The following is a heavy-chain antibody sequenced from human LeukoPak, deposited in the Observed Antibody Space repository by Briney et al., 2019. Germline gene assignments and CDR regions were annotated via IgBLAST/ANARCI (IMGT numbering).Heavy chain of an antibody. CDR2: IHYDGSKI. J-gene: IGHJ6*03. CDR3: AKDQVPMDV. V-gene: IGHV3-30*02. CDR1: GFSFSASG. Sequence: GGSLRLSCAASGFSFSASGMHWVRQAPGKGLEWVAFIHYDGSKIFYTDSVKGRFTISRDNSKNTLYLQMNSLRTDDTAVYYCAKDQVPMDVWGKGTTVTVSS.